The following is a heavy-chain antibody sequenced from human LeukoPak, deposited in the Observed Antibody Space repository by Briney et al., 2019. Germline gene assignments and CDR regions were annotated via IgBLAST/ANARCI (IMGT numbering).Heavy chain of an antibody. D-gene: IGHD2-2*01. CDR3: ARFINQPRCSYNWFDP. CDR2: IIPIFGTA. J-gene: IGHJ5*02. Sequence: SVKVSCKASGGTFSSYAISWVRQAPGQGLEWMGGIIPIFGTANYAQKFQGRVTITTDESTSTAYMELSSLRSEDTAVYYCARFINQPRCSYNWFDPWGQGTLVTVSS. V-gene: IGHV1-69*05. CDR1: GGTFSSYA.